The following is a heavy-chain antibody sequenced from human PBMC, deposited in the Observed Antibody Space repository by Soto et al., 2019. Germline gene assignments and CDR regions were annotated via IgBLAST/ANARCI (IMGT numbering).Heavy chain of an antibody. CDR1: GLIFCEST. J-gene: IGHJ4*02. Sequence: PGGSPRLSCSASGLIFCESTGYWVRQVPGKGLEAISAVSTSGRSTYYADSVKDRFTISRDNSKNTLFLQMGSLRPEDTAIYYCVKQAHGLDGVAFDYWGQGIQLTVHS. CDR3: VKQAHGLDGVAFDY. V-gene: IGHV3-64D*06. D-gene: IGHD2-15*01. CDR2: VSTSGRST.